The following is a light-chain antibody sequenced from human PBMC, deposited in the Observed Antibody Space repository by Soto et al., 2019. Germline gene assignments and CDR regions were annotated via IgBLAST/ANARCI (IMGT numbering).Light chain of an antibody. CDR2: GAS. CDR3: QQYGSSSWT. V-gene: IGKV3-20*01. Sequence: EMVMKQSPATLSVPSGERATLSCRASQSVSSNLAWYQQKPGQAPRLLIYGASSRATGIPDRFSGSGSGTDFTLTISRLEPEDFAVYYCQQYGSSSWTFGQGTKVDI. CDR1: QSVSSN. J-gene: IGKJ1*01.